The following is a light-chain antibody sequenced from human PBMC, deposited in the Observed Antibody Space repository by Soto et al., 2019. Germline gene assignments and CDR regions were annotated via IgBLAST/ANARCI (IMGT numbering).Light chain of an antibody. CDR1: QSISTW. CDR2: KAS. Sequence: DIQMTQSPSTLSASVGDRVTITCRASQSISTWLAWYQQRAGKAPKLLIYKASNLESGVPSRFTGSGSGTDFTLTISSLQPDDFATYYCQQYNSYSWAFGQGTNLEIK. V-gene: IGKV1-5*03. J-gene: IGKJ1*01. CDR3: QQYNSYSWA.